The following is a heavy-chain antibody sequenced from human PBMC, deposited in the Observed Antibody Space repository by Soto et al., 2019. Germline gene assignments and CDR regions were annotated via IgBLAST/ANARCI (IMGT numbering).Heavy chain of an antibody. CDR1: GGSISSGGYY. Sequence: SETLSLTCTVSGGSISSGGYYWSWIRQPPGKGLEWIGEINHSGSTNYNPSLKSRVTISVDTSKNQFSLKLSSVTAADTAVYYCARMVLWFGEYGFDPWGQGTLVTVS. D-gene: IGHD3-10*01. CDR2: INHSGST. CDR3: ARMVLWFGEYGFDP. V-gene: IGHV4-39*07. J-gene: IGHJ5*02.